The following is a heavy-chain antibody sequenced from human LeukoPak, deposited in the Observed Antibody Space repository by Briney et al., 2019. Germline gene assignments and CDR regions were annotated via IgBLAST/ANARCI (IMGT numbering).Heavy chain of an antibody. CDR3: ASMYSSGWYYFDY. V-gene: IGHV4-59*01. Sequence: SETLSLTCTVSSGSISSYYWSWIRQPPGKGLEWIGYIYYSGSTNYNPSLESRVTISIDTSKNQFSLKLSSVTAADTAVYYCASMYSSGWYYFDYWGQGTLVTVSS. CDR1: SGSISSYY. J-gene: IGHJ4*02. CDR2: IYYSGST. D-gene: IGHD6-19*01.